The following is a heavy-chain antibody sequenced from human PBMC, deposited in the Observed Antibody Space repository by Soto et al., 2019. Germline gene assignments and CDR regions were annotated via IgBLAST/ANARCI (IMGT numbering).Heavy chain of an antibody. Sequence: ASVKVSCKASGYTFNSYYMHWVRQAPGQGLEWMGIINPSGGSTSYAQKFQGRVTMTRDTSTSTVYMELSSLRSEDTAVYYCARDLPPGVGATTPHDAFDIWGQGTMVTVSS. CDR3: ARDLPPGVGATTPHDAFDI. V-gene: IGHV1-46*02. CDR1: GYTFNSYY. CDR2: INPSGGST. D-gene: IGHD1-26*01. J-gene: IGHJ3*02.